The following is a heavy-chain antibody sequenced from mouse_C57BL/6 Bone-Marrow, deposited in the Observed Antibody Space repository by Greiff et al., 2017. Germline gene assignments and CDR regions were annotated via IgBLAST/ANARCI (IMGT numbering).Heavy chain of an antibody. Sequence: QVQLQQSGAELARPGASVKLSCKASGYTFTSYGISWVKQRTGQGLEWIGEIYPRSGNTYYNEKVKGKATLTADKSSSTAYMELRSLTSEDSAVYFCARPTPYAMDYWGQGTSVTVSS. V-gene: IGHV1-81*01. J-gene: IGHJ4*01. CDR2: IYPRSGNT. CDR3: ARPTPYAMDY. CDR1: GYTFTSYG.